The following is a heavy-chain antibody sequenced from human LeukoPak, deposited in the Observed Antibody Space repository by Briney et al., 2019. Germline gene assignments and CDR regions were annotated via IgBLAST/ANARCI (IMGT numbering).Heavy chain of an antibody. CDR1: GYTFTGYY. CDR3: ARDTTRDNWFDP. Sequence: ASVKVSCKASGYTFTGYYMHWVRQAPRQGLEWMGWINPNSGGTNYAQKFQGRVTMTRDTSISTAYMEPSGLRSDDTAVYYCARDTTRDNWFDPWGQGTLVTVSS. J-gene: IGHJ5*02. CDR2: INPNSGGT. D-gene: IGHD1-26*01. V-gene: IGHV1-2*02.